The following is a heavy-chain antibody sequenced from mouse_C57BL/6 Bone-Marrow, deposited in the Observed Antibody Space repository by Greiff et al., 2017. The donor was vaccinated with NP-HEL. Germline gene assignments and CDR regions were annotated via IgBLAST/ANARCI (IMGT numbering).Heavy chain of an antibody. CDR1: GYTFTSYW. CDR2: IYPGSGST. Sequence: QVQLKQPGAELVKPGASVKMSCKASGYTFTSYWITWVKQRPGQGLEWIGDIYPGSGSTNYNEKFKSKATLTVDTSSSTAYSQLSSLTSEDSAVYYCAREGGILSLYAMDYWGQGTSVTVSA. D-gene: IGHD5-2*01. V-gene: IGHV1-55*01. J-gene: IGHJ4*01. CDR3: AREGGILSLYAMDY.